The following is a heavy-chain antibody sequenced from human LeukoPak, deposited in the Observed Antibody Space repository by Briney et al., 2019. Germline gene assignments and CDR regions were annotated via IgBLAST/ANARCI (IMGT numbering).Heavy chain of an antibody. D-gene: IGHD6-13*01. J-gene: IGHJ4*02. V-gene: IGHV6-1*01. CDR3: ARGDSSSYISSWCFDY. CDR2: TYYRSKWYN. Sequence: SQTLSLTCAISGDSVSSNSAAWNWIRQSPSRGLEWLGRTYYRSKWYNDYAVSVKSRIIINPDTSKNQFSLQLNSVTPEDTAAYYCARGDSSSYISSWCFDYWGQGTLVTVSS. CDR1: GDSVSSNSAA.